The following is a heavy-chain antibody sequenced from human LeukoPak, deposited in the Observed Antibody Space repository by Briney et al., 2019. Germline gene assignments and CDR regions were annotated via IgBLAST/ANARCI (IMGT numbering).Heavy chain of an antibody. V-gene: IGHV1-46*01. J-gene: IGHJ4*02. D-gene: IGHD2-21*02. CDR1: GYTFTSYY. CDR2: INPSGGST. Sequence: ASVKVSCKASGYTFTSYYMHWVRQAPGQGLEWMGIINPSGGSTSYAQKFQGRVTMTRDTSTSTVYMELSSLRSEDTAVYYCARVGRRYCGGDCYPFDYWGQGTLVTVSS. CDR3: ARVGRRYCGGDCYPFDY.